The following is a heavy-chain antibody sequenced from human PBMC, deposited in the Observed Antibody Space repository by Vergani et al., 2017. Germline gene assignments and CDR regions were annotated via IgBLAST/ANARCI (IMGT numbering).Heavy chain of an antibody. CDR3: ESSKGVTARGRYYYYYGMDV. CDR2: IYTSAST. CDR1: GGSISSGSYY. J-gene: IGHJ6*04. Sequence: QVQLQESGPGLVKPSQTLSLTCTVSGGSISSGSYYWGWIRQPAGKGLEWIGRIYTSASTNYNPSLKSRVTISVDTAKNQFSLKLSSVTAAETAVYYCESSKGVTARGRYYYYYGMDVWGKGP. V-gene: IGHV4-61*02. D-gene: IGHD4-23*01.